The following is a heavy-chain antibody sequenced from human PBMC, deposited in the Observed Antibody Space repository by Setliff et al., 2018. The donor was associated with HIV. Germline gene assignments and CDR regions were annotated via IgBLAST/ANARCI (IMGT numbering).Heavy chain of an antibody. J-gene: IGHJ4*02. CDR3: TTDGLSYYNFLVGYYKFDY. CDR2: IKIKTDGGTI. CDR1: GFTISNVW. D-gene: IGHD3-9*01. V-gene: IGHV3-15*01. Sequence: PGGSLRLSCAASGFTISNVWMTWVRQAPGKGLEWVGRIKIKTDGGTIDYAAPVKGRFTISRDDSKNTLYLQMNSLKTEDTAVYYCTTDGLSYYNFLVGYYKFDYWGQGTLVTVS.